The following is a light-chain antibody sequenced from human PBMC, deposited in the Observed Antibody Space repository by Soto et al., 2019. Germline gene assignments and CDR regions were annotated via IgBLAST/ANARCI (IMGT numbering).Light chain of an antibody. J-gene: IGKJ2*01. Sequence: EIVMTQSPATLSVSPGERATLSCRASQSVSSNLAWYQQKPGQAPRLLIYGASTSATGIPARFSGSGSGTEFTLTISSLQSEDFAVYYCQQYNNWPMYTFGQGTKVDIK. CDR1: QSVSSN. CDR3: QQYNNWPMYT. CDR2: GAS. V-gene: IGKV3-15*01.